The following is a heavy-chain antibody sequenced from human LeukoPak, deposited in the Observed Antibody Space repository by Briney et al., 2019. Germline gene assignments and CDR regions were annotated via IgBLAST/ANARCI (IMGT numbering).Heavy chain of an antibody. J-gene: IGHJ4*02. V-gene: IGHV4-39*01. D-gene: IGHD6-19*01. CDR1: GGSISSSSYY. Sequence: SETLSLTCTVSGGSISSSSYYWGWIRQPPGKGLEWIGSIYYSGSTYYNPSLKSRVTISVDTSKNQFSLKLSSVTAADTAVYYCARRQWLRAFDYWGQGTLVTVSS. CDR3: ARRQWLRAFDY. CDR2: IYYSGST.